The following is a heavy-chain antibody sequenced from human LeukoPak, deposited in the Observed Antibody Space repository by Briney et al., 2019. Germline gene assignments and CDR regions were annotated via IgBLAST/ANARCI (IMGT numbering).Heavy chain of an antibody. V-gene: IGHV3-23*01. Sequence: GGSLRLSCAASGFTFSSYAMSWVRQAPGKGLEWFSAISGSGGSTYYADSVKGRFTISRDNSKNTLYLQMNSLRAEDTAVYYCAKASITMVRGTTGYWGQGTLVTVSS. J-gene: IGHJ4*02. CDR3: AKASITMVRGTTGY. CDR1: GFTFSSYA. D-gene: IGHD3-10*01. CDR2: ISGSGGST.